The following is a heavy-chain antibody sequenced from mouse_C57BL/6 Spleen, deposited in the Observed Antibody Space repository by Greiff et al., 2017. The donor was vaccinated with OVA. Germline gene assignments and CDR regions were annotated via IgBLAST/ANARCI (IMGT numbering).Heavy chain of an antibody. CDR3: ARERRTAQAYFDY. Sequence: QVQLKQPGAELVMPGASVKLSCKASGYTFTSYWMHWVKQRPGQGLEWIGELDPSDSYTNYNQKFKGKSTLTVDTSSSTAYMQLSSLTSEDSAVYYCARERRTAQAYFDYWGQGTTLTVAS. V-gene: IGHV1-69*01. CDR2: LDPSDSYT. J-gene: IGHJ2*01. CDR1: GYTFTSYW. D-gene: IGHD3-2*02.